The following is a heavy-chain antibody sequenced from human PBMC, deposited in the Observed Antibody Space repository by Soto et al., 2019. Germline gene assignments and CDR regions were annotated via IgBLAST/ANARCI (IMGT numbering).Heavy chain of an antibody. J-gene: IGHJ6*02. CDR3: ARDRWFGELSGGYYYYGMDV. CDR2: MYSSGST. CDR1: GVPISSGGYY. V-gene: IGHV4-31*03. D-gene: IGHD3-10*01. Sequence: QVQLQESGPGLVKPSQTLSLTCTVSGVPISSGGYYWSWIRQHPGKGLEWIGYMYSSGSTYFNPSLKRRVTISLETSKNQISLKVSSVTAADTAVYFCARDRWFGELSGGYYYYGMDVWGQGTTVTVTS.